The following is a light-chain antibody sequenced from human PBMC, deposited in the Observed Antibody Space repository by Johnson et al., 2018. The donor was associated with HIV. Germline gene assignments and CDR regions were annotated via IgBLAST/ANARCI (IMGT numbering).Light chain of an antibody. Sequence: QSVLTQPPSVSAAPGQKVTISCSGSSSNIGNNYVSWYQQLPGTAPKLLIYDNNKRPSGIPDRFSGSKSGTSATQGITGLLPGDEADYYCGTWDSSLSAYVFGTGTKVTVL. J-gene: IGLJ1*01. CDR3: GTWDSSLSAYV. CDR2: DNN. CDR1: SSNIGNNY. V-gene: IGLV1-51*01.